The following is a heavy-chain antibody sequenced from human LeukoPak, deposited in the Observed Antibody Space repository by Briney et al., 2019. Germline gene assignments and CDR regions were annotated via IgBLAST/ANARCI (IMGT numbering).Heavy chain of an antibody. CDR2: INPNSGGT. D-gene: IGHD3-22*01. Sequence: GASVKVSCKASGYTFTGYYMHWVRQAPGRGPEWMGRINPNSGGTNYAQKFQGRVTMTRDTSISTAYMELSRLRSDDTAVYYCARPAYDSSGYSSDYWGQGTLVTVSS. V-gene: IGHV1-2*06. J-gene: IGHJ4*02. CDR3: ARPAYDSSGYSSDY. CDR1: GYTFTGYY.